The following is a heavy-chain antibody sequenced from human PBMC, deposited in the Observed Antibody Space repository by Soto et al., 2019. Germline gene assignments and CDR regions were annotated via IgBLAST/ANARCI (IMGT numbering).Heavy chain of an antibody. CDR2: ISSSSSYI. J-gene: IGHJ5*02. CDR3: ARDFGLREYYDSSGYPAHNWFDP. D-gene: IGHD3-22*01. V-gene: IGHV3-21*01. CDR1: GFTFSSYS. Sequence: GGSLRLSCAASGFTFSSYSMNWVRQAPGKGLEWVSSISSSSSYIYYADSVKGRFTISRDNAKNSLYLQMNSLRAEDTAVYYCARDFGLREYYDSSGYPAHNWFDPWGQGTLVTVSS.